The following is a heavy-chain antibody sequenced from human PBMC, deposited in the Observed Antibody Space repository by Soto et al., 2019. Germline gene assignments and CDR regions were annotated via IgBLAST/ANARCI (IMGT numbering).Heavy chain of an antibody. CDR3: ARMASFGSLNWFDP. V-gene: IGHV1-8*02. Sequence: ASVKVSCKASGGTFSNYVVTWVRQATGQGLEWMGWMNPGSGDTGYAQKFQGRVTMTRDISIATAYMELSSRRSEDTAIYYCARMASFGSLNWFDPWGQGTLVTVS. D-gene: IGHD3-16*01. J-gene: IGHJ5*01. CDR1: GGTFSNYV. CDR2: MNPGSGDT.